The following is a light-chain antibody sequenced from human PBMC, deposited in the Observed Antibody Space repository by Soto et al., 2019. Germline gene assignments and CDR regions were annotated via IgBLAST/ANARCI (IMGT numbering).Light chain of an antibody. CDR3: MQGTHWPIT. CDR2: KVS. CDR1: QDLLHSDGIAY. J-gene: IGKJ5*01. V-gene: IGKV2-30*02. Sequence: DVVLTQTPPTLSVTPGQPASISCKSSQDLLHSDGIAYFSWFQQRPGRSPRRLIYKVSNRDSGVPARFSGSGSGTDFALKISRVEAEDVGVYYCMQGTHWPITFGQGTRLEIK.